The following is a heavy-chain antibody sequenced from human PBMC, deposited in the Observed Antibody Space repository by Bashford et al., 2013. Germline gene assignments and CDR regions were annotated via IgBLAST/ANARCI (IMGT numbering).Heavy chain of an antibody. CDR2: ISGSGGST. J-gene: IGHJ6*02. CDR1: GFTFSSYA. D-gene: IGHD6-13*01. V-gene: IGHV3-23*01. CDR3: AVGGASSSWKWGPYYYYGMDV. Sequence: GGPVRLSCAASGFTFSSYAMSWVRQAPGKGLEWVSAISGSGGSTYYADSVKGRFTISRDNSKNTLYLQMNSLRAEDTAVYYCAVGGASSSWKWGPYYYYGMDVWGQGTTVTVSS.